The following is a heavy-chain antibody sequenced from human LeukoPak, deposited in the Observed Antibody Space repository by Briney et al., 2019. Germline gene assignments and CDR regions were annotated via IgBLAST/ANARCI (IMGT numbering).Heavy chain of an antibody. V-gene: IGHV3-30*02. Sequence: GGSPRLSCAASGFSFSSYGMQWVRQASGKGLEWVAFIRYDGTNTNYADSVQGRFTISRDNAKNSLYLQMNSLRAEDTAVYYCARAIVDTAMDYPGYWGQGTLVTVSS. CDR1: GFSFSSYG. CDR3: ARAIVDTAMDYPGY. D-gene: IGHD5-18*01. CDR2: IRYDGTNT. J-gene: IGHJ4*02.